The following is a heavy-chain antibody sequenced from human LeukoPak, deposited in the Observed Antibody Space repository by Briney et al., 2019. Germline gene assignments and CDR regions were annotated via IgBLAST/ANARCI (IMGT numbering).Heavy chain of an antibody. CDR3: ARDYSGSYEEFDY. V-gene: IGHV1-2*02. J-gene: IGHJ4*02. D-gene: IGHD1-26*01. CDR2: INPNSGGT. CDR1: GYTFTGYY. Sequence: ASVKVSCKASGYTFTGYYMRWVRQAPGQGLERMGWINPNSGGTNYAQKFQGRVTMTRDTSISTAYMELSRLRSDDTAVYYCARDYSGSYEEFDYWGQGTLVTVSS.